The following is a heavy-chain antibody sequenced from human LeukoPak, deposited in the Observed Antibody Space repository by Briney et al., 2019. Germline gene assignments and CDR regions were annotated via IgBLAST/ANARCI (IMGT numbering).Heavy chain of an antibody. CDR3: ARGDSNFPFDY. V-gene: IGHV4-34*01. Sequence: PSETLSLTCAVHVGSFSGYYWSWIRQPPGKGLEWIGQINHSGSTNYNPSLKSRVTISVDTSKNQFSLKLNSVTAADTAVYYCARGDSNFPFDYWGQGTLVTVSS. CDR1: VGSFSGYY. D-gene: IGHD4-11*01. J-gene: IGHJ4*02. CDR2: INHSGST.